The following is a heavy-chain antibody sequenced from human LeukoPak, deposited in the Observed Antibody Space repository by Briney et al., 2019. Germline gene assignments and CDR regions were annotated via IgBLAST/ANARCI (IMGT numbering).Heavy chain of an antibody. CDR3: ATSESQTRFDY. Sequence: GESLKIACKGSGYSFTTYWIGWVRQMPGKGLEWIGIIFPGDSDTTYSPSLQGQVTISADKSINTAYLQWSSLRASDTAMYYCATSESQTRFDYWGQGTPVTVSS. CDR2: IFPGDSDT. V-gene: IGHV5-51*01. D-gene: IGHD1/OR15-1a*01. CDR1: GYSFTTYW. J-gene: IGHJ4*02.